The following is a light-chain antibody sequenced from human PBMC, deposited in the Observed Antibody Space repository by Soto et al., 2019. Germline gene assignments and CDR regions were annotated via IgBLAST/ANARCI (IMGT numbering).Light chain of an antibody. CDR2: YSA. Sequence: EIQMTHRPSCLSASGGDIFTFAFRSTQNISNSLALYQQKPGKAPKVLIFYSASFESLVPSRFSGSGSGTEFTLIISSLQPDDFATYYCQQYSSYSGYTFGQGTK. V-gene: IGKV1-5*01. CDR1: QNISNS. J-gene: IGKJ2*01. CDR3: QQYSSYSGYT.